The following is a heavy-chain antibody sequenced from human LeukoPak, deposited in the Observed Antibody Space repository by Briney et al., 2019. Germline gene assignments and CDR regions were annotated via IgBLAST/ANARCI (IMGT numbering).Heavy chain of an antibody. CDR3: ARAGQTAIAYTMIVVVTPFDY. D-gene: IGHD3-22*01. V-gene: IGHV5-51*01. J-gene: IGHJ4*02. Sequence: GESLKISCKGSGYSFTSYWIGWVRQMPGKGLEWMGIIYPGDSDTRYSPSFQGQVTISADKSISTAYLQWSSLKASDTAMYYCARAGQTAIAYTMIVVVTPFDYWGQGTLVTVSS. CDR2: IYPGDSDT. CDR1: GYSFTSYW.